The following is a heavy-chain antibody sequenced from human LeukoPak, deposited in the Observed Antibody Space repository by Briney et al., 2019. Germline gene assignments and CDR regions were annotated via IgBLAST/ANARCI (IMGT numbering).Heavy chain of an antibody. CDR1: AFTFSDYY. CDR3: ARDGSVGATRGVNAFDI. J-gene: IGHJ3*02. CDR2: IGFSGKTI. D-gene: IGHD1-26*01. Sequence: PGGSLRLSCAASAFTFSDYYMSWIRQAPGKGLEWISYIGFSGKTIFYADSVKGRFTISRDNAKNSLYLQMNSLRAEDTAVYYCARDGSVGATRGVNAFDIWGQGTMVTVSS. V-gene: IGHV3-11*04.